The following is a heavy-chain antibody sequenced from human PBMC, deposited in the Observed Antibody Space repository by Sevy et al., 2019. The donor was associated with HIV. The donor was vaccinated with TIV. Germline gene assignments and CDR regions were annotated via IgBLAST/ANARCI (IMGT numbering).Heavy chain of an antibody. J-gene: IGHJ5*02. CDR3: SRGTPAFCTVGVCFNWFDP. CDR1: RFSFNGYG. Sequence: GGSLRLSCAASRFSFNGYGMHWVRQAPGKGLEWVAFIRYDGSNKYYADSVKGRFTISRDDSKNTLYLQMNSLRAEDRALYYCSRGTPAFCTVGVCFNWFDPWGQGTLVTVSS. D-gene: IGHD2-8*02. V-gene: IGHV3-30*02. CDR2: IRYDGSNK.